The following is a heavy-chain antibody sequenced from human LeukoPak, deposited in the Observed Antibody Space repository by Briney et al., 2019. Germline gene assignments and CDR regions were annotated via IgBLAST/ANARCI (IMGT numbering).Heavy chain of an antibody. D-gene: IGHD5-18*01. CDR1: GGSFSGYY. Sequence: PSETLSLTCAVYGGSFSGYYWSWIRQPPGKGLEWIGEINHSGSTNYNPSLKSRVTISVDTPKNQFSLKLSSVTAADTAVYYCARGAAWIQLWRSYYFDYWGQGTLVTVSS. V-gene: IGHV4-34*01. CDR3: ARGAAWIQLWRSYYFDY. J-gene: IGHJ4*02. CDR2: INHSGST.